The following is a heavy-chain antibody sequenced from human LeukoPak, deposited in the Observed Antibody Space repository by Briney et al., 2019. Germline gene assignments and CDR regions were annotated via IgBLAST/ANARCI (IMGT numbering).Heavy chain of an antibody. J-gene: IGHJ3*02. CDR1: GYTFTSYG. Sequence: ASVKVSCKASGYTFTSYGISWVRQAPGQGLEWMGWISAYNGNTNYAQKFQGRVTMTRDTSISTAYMELSRLRSDDTAVYYCARGVVAGTHDAFDIWGQGTMVTVSS. D-gene: IGHD6-19*01. CDR2: ISAYNGNT. CDR3: ARGVVAGTHDAFDI. V-gene: IGHV1-18*01.